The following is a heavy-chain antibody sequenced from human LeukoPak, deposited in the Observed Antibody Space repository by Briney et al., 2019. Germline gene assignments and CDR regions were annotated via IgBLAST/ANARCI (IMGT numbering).Heavy chain of an antibody. CDR3: ARDRYSSGWTETGGDY. CDR1: GYTFTGYY. CDR2: INPNSGGT. V-gene: IGHV1-2*02. Sequence: ASVKVSCKASGYTFTGYYMHWVRQAPGQGLEWMGWINPNSGGTNYAQKFQGRVTMTRDTSISTAYMELSRLRSDDTAVYYCARDRYSSGWTETGGDYWGQGTLVTVSS. J-gene: IGHJ4*02. D-gene: IGHD6-19*01.